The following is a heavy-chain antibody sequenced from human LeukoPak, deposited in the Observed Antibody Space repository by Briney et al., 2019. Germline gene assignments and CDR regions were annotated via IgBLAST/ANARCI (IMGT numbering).Heavy chain of an antibody. J-gene: IGHJ3*02. D-gene: IGHD3-22*01. Sequence: SETLSLTCAVYGGSFSGYYWSWIRQPPGKGLEWIGEINHSGSTNYNPSLKSRVTISVDTSQNQFSLKLTSVSAADTAMYYCARGYYDSRGDSNPFDMWGQGTMVTVSS. CDR1: GGSFSGYY. V-gene: IGHV4-34*01. CDR3: ARGYYDSRGDSNPFDM. CDR2: INHSGST.